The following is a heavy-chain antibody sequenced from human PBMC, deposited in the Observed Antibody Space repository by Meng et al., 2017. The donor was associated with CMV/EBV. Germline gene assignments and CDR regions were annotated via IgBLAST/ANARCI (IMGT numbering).Heavy chain of an antibody. V-gene: IGHV4-30-4*08. CDR3: ARVTSRVAGAFDY. J-gene: IGHJ4*02. CDR2: IYYSGST. Sequence: QVQLQESGPGLVKPSQTLSLNCTVSGGSISSGDYYWSWIRQPPGKGLECIGYIYYSGSTYYNPSLKSRVTISVDTSKNQFSLKLSSVTAADTAVYYCARVTSRVAGAFDYWGQGTLVTVSS. D-gene: IGHD1-14*01. CDR1: GGSISSGDYY.